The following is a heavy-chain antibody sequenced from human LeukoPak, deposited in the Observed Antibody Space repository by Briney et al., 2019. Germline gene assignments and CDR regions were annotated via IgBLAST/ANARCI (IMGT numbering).Heavy chain of an antibody. J-gene: IGHJ4*02. CDR2: INSDGSST. CDR3: ARVINYDFWSGYYPLDY. D-gene: IGHD3-3*01. CDR1: GFTFSSYW. Sequence: PGGSLRLSCAASGFTFSSYWMHWVRQAPGKGPVWVSRINSDGSSTSYADSVKGRFTISRDNAKNTLYLQMNSLRAEDTAVYYCARVINYDFWSGYYPLDYWGQGTLVTVSS. V-gene: IGHV3-74*01.